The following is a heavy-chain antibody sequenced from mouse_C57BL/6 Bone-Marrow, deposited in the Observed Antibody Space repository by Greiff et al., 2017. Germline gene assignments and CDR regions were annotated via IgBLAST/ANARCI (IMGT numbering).Heavy chain of an antibody. CDR3: ARGRYHEDYAMEY. CDR1: GYTFTSYW. V-gene: IGHV1-52*01. CDR2: IDPSDSET. D-gene: IGHD2-14*01. Sequence: QVQLQQPGAELVRPGSSVKLSCKASGYTFTSYWMHWVKQRPIQGLEWIGNIDPSDSETHYNQKFKNKATLTVDKSSSTAYMQLSSLTSEDSAVYYCARGRYHEDYAMEYWGQGTAVPVSA. J-gene: IGHJ4*01.